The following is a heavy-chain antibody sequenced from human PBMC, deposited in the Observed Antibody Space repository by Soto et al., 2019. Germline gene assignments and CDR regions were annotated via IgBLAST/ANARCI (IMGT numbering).Heavy chain of an antibody. J-gene: IGHJ5*01. D-gene: IGHD3-22*01. V-gene: IGHV1-18*01. Sequence: QIKLVQSGAELKKPGASVKVSCKASGYTFTTNGISWVRQAPGQGLEWMGWISADNGNTNYAQNVQGRVTMTTDTSTSTAFMELRSLRSDDTAVYFCARDLGYDRSGYYDSWGQGTLVTVSS. CDR3: ARDLGYDRSGYYDS. CDR1: GYTFTTNG. CDR2: ISADNGNT.